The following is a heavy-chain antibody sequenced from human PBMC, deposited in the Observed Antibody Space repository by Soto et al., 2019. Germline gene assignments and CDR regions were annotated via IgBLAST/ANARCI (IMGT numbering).Heavy chain of an antibody. CDR1: GGSFSGYY. CDR2: INHSGST. CDR3: ARGYYYGSGSYYQRYYYYYGMDV. Sequence: PSETLSLTCAVYGGSFSGYYWSWIRQPPGKGLEWIGEINHSGSTNYNPSLKSRVTISVDTSKNQFSLKLSSVTAADTAVYYCARGYYYGSGSYYQRYYYYYGMDVWGQGTTVT. D-gene: IGHD3-10*01. V-gene: IGHV4-34*01. J-gene: IGHJ6*02.